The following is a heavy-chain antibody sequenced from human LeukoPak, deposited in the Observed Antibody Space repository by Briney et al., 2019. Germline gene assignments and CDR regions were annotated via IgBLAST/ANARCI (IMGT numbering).Heavy chain of an antibody. D-gene: IGHD6-13*01. CDR1: GGSISSYY. V-gene: IGHV4-30-4*08. CDR2: IYYSGST. Sequence: NPSETLSLTCTVSGGSISSYYWSWIRQPLGKGLEWIGYIYYSGSTYYNPSLKSRVTISVDTSKNQFSLKLSSVTAADTAVYYCARDTRQQLRGFDYWGQGTLVTVSS. J-gene: IGHJ4*02. CDR3: ARDTRQQLRGFDY.